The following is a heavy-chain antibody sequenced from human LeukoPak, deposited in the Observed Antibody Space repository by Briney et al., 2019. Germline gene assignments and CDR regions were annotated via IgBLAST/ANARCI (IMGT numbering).Heavy chain of an antibody. D-gene: IGHD2-15*01. CDR2: INPNSGGT. Sequence: ASVTVSCKASGYSFTGYYMHWVRQAPGQGLEWMGWINPNSGGTNYAQKFQGRVTMTRDTSISTAYMELSRLRSDDTAVYYCARDRRILGWFDPWGQGTLVTVSS. J-gene: IGHJ5*02. CDR3: ARDRRILGWFDP. CDR1: GYSFTGYY. V-gene: IGHV1-2*02.